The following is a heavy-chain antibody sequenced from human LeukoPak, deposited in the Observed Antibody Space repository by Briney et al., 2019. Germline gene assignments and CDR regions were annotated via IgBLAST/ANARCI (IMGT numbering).Heavy chain of an antibody. J-gene: IGHJ4*02. V-gene: IGHV3-30*09. CDR2: ISYDGNNR. CDR3: ARQAQTPVTTYSIAGSVGY. Sequence: GGSLRLSCSASGFTLRTYTVHWVRQAPGKGLEWVAVISYDGNNRYYADSVKGRFAISRDSSKNTVHLQMSSLRTEDTAVYYCARQAQTPVTTYSIAGSVGYWGQGTLVTVSS. D-gene: IGHD4-17*01. CDR1: GFTLRTYT.